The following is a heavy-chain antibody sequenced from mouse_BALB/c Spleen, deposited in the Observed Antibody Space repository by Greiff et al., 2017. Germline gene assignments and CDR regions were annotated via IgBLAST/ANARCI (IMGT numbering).Heavy chain of an antibody. CDR2: ISYSGST. Sequence: VQLQQSGPSLVKPSQTLSLTCSVTGDSITSCYWNWIRKFPGNKLEYMGYISYSGSTYYNPSLKSRISITRDTSKNQYYLQLNSVTTEDTATYYCARSGYEDYYAMDYWGQGTSVTVSS. CDR3: ARSGYEDYYAMDY. J-gene: IGHJ4*01. D-gene: IGHD1-2*01. CDR1: GDSITSCY. V-gene: IGHV3-8*02.